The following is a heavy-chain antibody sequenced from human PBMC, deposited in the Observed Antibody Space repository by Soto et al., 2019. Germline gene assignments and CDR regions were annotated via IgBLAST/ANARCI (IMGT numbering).Heavy chain of an antibody. CDR1: GFTFSSYA. D-gene: IGHD5-18*01. CDR3: ARVLEDTAMVLTYYFDY. Sequence: GGSLRLSCAASGFTFSSYAMHWVRQAPGKGLEWVAVISYDGSNKYYADSVKGRFTISRDNSKNTLYLQMNSLRAEDTAVYYCARVLEDTAMVLTYYFDYWGQGTLVTVSS. J-gene: IGHJ4*02. V-gene: IGHV3-30-3*01. CDR2: ISYDGSNK.